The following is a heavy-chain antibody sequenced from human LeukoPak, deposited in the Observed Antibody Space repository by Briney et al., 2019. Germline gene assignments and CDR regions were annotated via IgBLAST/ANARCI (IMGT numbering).Heavy chain of an antibody. CDR3: GKTDIYFNPIDY. V-gene: IGHV4-4*02. D-gene: IGHD3-9*01. Sequence: SGTLSLTCAVSGVSISSSEWWIWVRQPPGQGLEWIGEIHRAGRTRYNPSLKSRVTISMDYSKNQFSLKLTSVTAADTAIYYCGKTDIYFNPIDYWGPGSLVTVSS. J-gene: IGHJ4*02. CDR2: IHRAGRT. CDR1: GVSISSSEW.